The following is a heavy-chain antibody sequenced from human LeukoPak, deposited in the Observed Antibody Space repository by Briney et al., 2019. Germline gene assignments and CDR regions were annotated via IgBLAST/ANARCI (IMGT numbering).Heavy chain of an antibody. V-gene: IGHV1-46*01. D-gene: IGHD1-26*01. CDR2: INPSGGST. CDR3: ARLNEWELRVDY. CDR1: GYTFTSYY. Sequence: ASVKVSCTASGYTFTSYYMHWVRQAPGQGLEWMGIINPSGGSTSYAQKFQGRVTMTRNTSISTAYMELSSLRSEDTAVYYCARLNEWELRVDYWGQGTLVTVSS. J-gene: IGHJ4*02.